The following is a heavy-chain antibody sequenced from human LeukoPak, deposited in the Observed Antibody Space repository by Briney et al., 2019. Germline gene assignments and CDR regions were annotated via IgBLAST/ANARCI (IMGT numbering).Heavy chain of an antibody. Sequence: GGSLRLSCAASGFTFSSYDMHWVRQATAKGLEWVSAIGAAADTYYPDSVKGRFTISRENAKNSLYLQMNSLRAGDTAVYYCARELLDSYSSKWYFDVWGRGTLVTVSS. CDR3: ARELLDSYSSKWYFDV. V-gene: IGHV3-13*04. J-gene: IGHJ2*01. CDR2: IGAAADT. D-gene: IGHD5-18*01. CDR1: GFTFSSYD.